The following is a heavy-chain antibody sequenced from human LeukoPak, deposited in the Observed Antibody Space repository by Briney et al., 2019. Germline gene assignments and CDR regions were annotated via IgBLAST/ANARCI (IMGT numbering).Heavy chain of an antibody. V-gene: IGHV4-61*01. CDR2: IYYSGST. Sequence: SETLSLTCTVSGGSVSSGSYYWSWIRQPPGKGLEWIGYIYYSGSTNYNPSLKSRVTISVDTSKNQFSLKLSSVTAADTAVYYCARTRPWGFDYWGQGTQVTVSS. D-gene: IGHD1-26*01. CDR3: ARTRPWGFDY. CDR1: GGSVSSGSYY. J-gene: IGHJ4*02.